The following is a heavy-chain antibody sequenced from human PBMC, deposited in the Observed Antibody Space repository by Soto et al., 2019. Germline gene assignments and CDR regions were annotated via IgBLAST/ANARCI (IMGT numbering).Heavy chain of an antibody. D-gene: IGHD2-2*01. CDR1: GFTFSSYS. J-gene: IGHJ4*02. CDR3: ARDGVVPAPLDY. V-gene: IGHV3-21*01. CDR2: ISSSSSYI. Sequence: PGGSLRLSCAASGFTFSSYSMNWVRQAPGKGLEWVSSISSSSSYIYYADSVKGRFTISRDNAKNSLYLQMNSLRAEDTAVYYCARDGVVPAPLDYWGQGTLVTVSS.